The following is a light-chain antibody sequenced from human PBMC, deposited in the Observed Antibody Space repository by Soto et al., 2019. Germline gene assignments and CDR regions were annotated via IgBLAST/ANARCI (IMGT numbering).Light chain of an antibody. CDR3: QQYNNWPPT. CDR1: QSVSSN. V-gene: IGKV3-15*01. J-gene: IGKJ4*01. Sequence: EIVMTQSPATLSVSPGERATLSCRASQSVSSNLAWYQQKPGQAPRLLIYGASTRATGIPARFSGSGSGTEFPLPISSLQSEDFAVYYCQQYNNWPPTFGGGTKVEIK. CDR2: GAS.